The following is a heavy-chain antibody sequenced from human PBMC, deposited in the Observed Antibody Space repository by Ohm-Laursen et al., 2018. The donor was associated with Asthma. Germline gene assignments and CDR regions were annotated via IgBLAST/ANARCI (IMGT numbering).Heavy chain of an antibody. Sequence: PSQTLSLTCTVSGGSISSGGYYWSWIRQHPGKGLEWIGYIYYSGSTYYNPSLKSRVTISVDTSKNQFSLKLSSVTAADTAVYYCARDYGGEVRWYFDLWGRGTLVTVSS. D-gene: IGHD4-23*01. CDR3: ARDYGGEVRWYFDL. CDR2: IYYSGST. J-gene: IGHJ2*01. CDR1: GGSISSGGYY. V-gene: IGHV4-31*03.